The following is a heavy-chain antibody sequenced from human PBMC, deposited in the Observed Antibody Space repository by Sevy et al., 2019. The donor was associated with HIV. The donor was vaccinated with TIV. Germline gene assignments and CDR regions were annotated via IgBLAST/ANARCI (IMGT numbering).Heavy chain of an antibody. CDR1: GLTFDTIG. CDR2: ITSGGAT. D-gene: IGHD3-16*01. Sequence: GGSLRLSCAASGLTFDTIGMSWVRQAPGKGLEWVAGITSGGATYYADSVKGRFTVSSDNSRNTLYLQLNSLRADDTAVFYCAGGDTPLITDLDYWGQGTLVTVSS. CDR3: AGGDTPLITDLDY. V-gene: IGHV3-23*01. J-gene: IGHJ4*02.